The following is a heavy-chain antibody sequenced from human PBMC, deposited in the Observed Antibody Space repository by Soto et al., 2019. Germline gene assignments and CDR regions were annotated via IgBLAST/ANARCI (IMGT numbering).Heavy chain of an antibody. CDR3: ARVHSSSYHYFNY. CDR1: GFTFSSYW. V-gene: IGHV3-7*02. D-gene: IGHD6-13*01. CDR2: IRPDGSEK. Sequence: GGSLRLSCAASGFTFSSYWMSWVRQAPGKGLEWVANIRPDGSEKWYVDSVKGRFTISRDNAKNSLYLELISLRAEDMAMYYCARVHSSSYHYFNYWGQGTLVTVSS. J-gene: IGHJ4*02.